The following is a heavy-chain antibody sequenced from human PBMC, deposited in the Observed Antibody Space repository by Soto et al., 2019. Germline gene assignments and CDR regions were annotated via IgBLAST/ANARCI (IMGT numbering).Heavy chain of an antibody. CDR2: ISYDGSNR. D-gene: IGHD6-6*01. Sequence: PGGSLRLSWAASGFTFSSYGMHWVRQAPGKGLEWVAVISYDGSNRYHADSVKGRFTISRDNSKNTLYLQMNSLRAEDTAVYYCAHSSSGGYGMDVWGQGTTVTVSS. CDR3: AHSSSGGYGMDV. CDR1: GFTFSSYG. J-gene: IGHJ6*02. V-gene: IGHV3-30*03.